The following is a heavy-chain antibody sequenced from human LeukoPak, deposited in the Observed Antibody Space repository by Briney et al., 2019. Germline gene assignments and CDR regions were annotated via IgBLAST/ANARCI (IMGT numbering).Heavy chain of an antibody. CDR3: AKDRCSNGVGCYYYYMDV. CDR1: GFTFSSYG. CDR2: IQYDGSNG. J-gene: IGHJ6*03. Sequence: GGSLRLSCAASGFTFSSYGMHWVRQAPGKGLEWVAYIQYDGSNGQYADSVKGRFSISRDSSKNILYLQMNSLRAEDTAVYYCAKDRCSNGVGCYYYYMDVWGKGTTVTISS. V-gene: IGHV3-30*02. D-gene: IGHD2-8*01.